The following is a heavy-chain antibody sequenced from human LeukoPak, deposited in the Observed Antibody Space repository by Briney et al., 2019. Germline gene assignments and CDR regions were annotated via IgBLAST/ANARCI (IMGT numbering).Heavy chain of an antibody. V-gene: IGHV1-18*01. CDR3: ARALITMVRGVKELPDY. Sequence: GASVKVSCKASGYTFTSYGISWVRQAPGQGLEWMGWISAYNGNTNYAQKLQGRVTMTTDTSTSTAYMELRSLRSDDTAVYYCARALITMVRGVKELPDYWGQGTLVTVSS. CDR2: ISAYNGNT. J-gene: IGHJ4*02. D-gene: IGHD3-10*01. CDR1: GYTFTSYG.